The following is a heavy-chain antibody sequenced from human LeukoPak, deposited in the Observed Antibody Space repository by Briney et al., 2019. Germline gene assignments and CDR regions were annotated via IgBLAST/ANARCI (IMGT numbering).Heavy chain of an antibody. Sequence: TSETLSLTCAVSGGSISSGGYSWGWIRQPPGKGLEWIGYIYHSGSTYYNPSLKSRVTISVDRSKNQFSLKLSSVTAADTAVYYCASSNHYYGSGSYDYWGQGTLVTVSS. V-gene: IGHV4-30-2*01. CDR1: GGSISSGGYS. J-gene: IGHJ4*02. D-gene: IGHD3-10*01. CDR2: IYHSGST. CDR3: ASSNHYYGSGSYDY.